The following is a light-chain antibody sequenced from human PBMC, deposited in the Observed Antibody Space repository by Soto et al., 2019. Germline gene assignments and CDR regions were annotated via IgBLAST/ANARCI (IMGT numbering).Light chain of an antibody. CDR3: QQYNNWPFT. Sequence: EIVMTQSPATLSVSPGERATLSCRASQSVSSNLAWYQQKPGQAPRLLIYGASTRATGIPARFSGSGSGTEFNLTNSSLQSEDFAVYYCQQYNNWPFTFGPGTKVDIK. V-gene: IGKV3-15*01. J-gene: IGKJ3*01. CDR1: QSVSSN. CDR2: GAS.